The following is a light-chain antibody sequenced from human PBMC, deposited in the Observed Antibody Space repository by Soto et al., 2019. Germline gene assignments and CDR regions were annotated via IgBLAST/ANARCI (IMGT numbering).Light chain of an antibody. CDR2: GAS. J-gene: IGKJ1*01. CDR1: QNMNNN. Sequence: EVVMTQSPATLSVSPGERATLSCRASQNMNNNLAWYQQKAGQAPRLLIYGASTRATGIPARFSGSGSGTEFTLRISGLQSEDFAVYYSQQYNNWPPWTFGQGTKVEI. V-gene: IGKV3D-15*01. CDR3: QQYNNWPPWT.